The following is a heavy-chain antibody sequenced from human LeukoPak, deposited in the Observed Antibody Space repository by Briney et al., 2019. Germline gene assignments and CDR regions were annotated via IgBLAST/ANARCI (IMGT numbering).Heavy chain of an antibody. D-gene: IGHD2-15*01. J-gene: IGHJ4*02. Sequence: GGSLRLSCAASGFNFSSYSMNWVRQAPGKGLEWVSYIRSSSGYIYYADSVKGRFTISRDNAKNSLYLQMNSLRVEDTAVYYCVKDFGGYCSGGSCYSGWSDYWGQGTLVTVSS. CDR2: IRSSSGYI. CDR3: VKDFGGYCSGGSCYSGWSDY. CDR1: GFNFSSYS. V-gene: IGHV3-21*01.